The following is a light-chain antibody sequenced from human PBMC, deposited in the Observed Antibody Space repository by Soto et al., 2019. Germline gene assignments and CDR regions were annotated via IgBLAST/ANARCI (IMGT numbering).Light chain of an antibody. CDR2: DVS. CDR1: SSDVGGYNY. Sequence: QSVLTQPASVSGSPGQSITISCTGTSSDVGGYNYVSWYQQHPGKAPKLMIYDVSKRPSGVSNRFSGSKSGNTASLTISGLHSEDEADYYCSSYISSSTRNVFGTG. V-gene: IGLV2-14*01. J-gene: IGLJ1*01. CDR3: SSYISSSTRNV.